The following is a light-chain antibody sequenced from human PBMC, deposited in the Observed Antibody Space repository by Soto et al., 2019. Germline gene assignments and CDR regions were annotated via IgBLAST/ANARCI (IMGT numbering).Light chain of an antibody. V-gene: IGKV1-5*01. J-gene: IGKJ1*01. Sequence: DIPMTQFPSTLSASVGDRVIITCRASQRITRRVAWYQQKPGKAPKILIWDDARLQRGVPSRFSGSGSGTEFTLTISSLQPDDFATYYCQQYNDFSTWTFGQGTKVDVK. CDR1: QRITRR. CDR3: QQYNDFSTWT. CDR2: DDA.